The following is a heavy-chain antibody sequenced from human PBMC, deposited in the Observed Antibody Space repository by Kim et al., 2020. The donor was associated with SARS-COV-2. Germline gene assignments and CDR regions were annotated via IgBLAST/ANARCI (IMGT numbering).Heavy chain of an antibody. CDR3: ARSRGSGSYYNNLSYFQH. V-gene: IGHV3-21*01. CDR2: ISSSSSYI. J-gene: IGHJ1*01. D-gene: IGHD3-10*01. CDR1: GFTFSSYS. Sequence: GGSLRLSCAASGFTFSSYSMNWVRQAPGKGLEWVSSISSSSSYIYYADSVKGRFTISRDNAKNSLYLQMNSLRAEDTAVYYCARSRGSGSYYNNLSYFQHWGQGTLVTVSS.